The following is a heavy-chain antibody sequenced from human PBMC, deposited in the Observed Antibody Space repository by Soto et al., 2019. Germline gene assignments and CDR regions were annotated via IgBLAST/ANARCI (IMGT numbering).Heavy chain of an antibody. CDR1: GGSISSGGYY. V-gene: IGHV4-31*03. CDR2: IYYSGST. J-gene: IGHJ6*02. Sequence: SETLSLTCTVSGGSISSGGYYWSWILQHPGKGLEWIGYIYYSGSTYYNPSLKSRVTISVDTSKNQFSLKLSSVTAADTAVYYCARDGYGSGSYYKPLGYYYGMDVWGQGTTVTVSS. D-gene: IGHD3-10*01. CDR3: ARDGYGSGSYYKPLGYYYGMDV.